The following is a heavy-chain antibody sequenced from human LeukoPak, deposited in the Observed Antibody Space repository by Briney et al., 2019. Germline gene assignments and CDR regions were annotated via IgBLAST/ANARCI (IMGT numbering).Heavy chain of an antibody. CDR1: GFTFSSYG. CDR2: ITATSSST. Sequence: GESLRLSCAASGFTFSSYGMSWVRQAPGKGLEWVSAITATSSSTHDADSVQGRFTISRDNSKNTLYLQMNSLRPEDTAIYYCARRAGAYSHPYDYWGQGTLVTVSS. V-gene: IGHV3-23*01. D-gene: IGHD4/OR15-4a*01. CDR3: ARRAGAYSHPYDY. J-gene: IGHJ4*02.